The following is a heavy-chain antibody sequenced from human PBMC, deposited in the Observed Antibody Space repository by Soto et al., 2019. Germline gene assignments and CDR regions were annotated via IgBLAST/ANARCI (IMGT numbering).Heavy chain of an antibody. CDR2: IYYSGST. J-gene: IGHJ3*02. V-gene: IGHV4-39*02. Sequence: SETLSLTCTVSGGSISSSSYYWGWIRQPPGKGLEWIGSIYYSGSTYYNPSLKSRVTISVDTSKNQFSLKLSSVTAADTAVYYCAREPGDHFTVRAFDIWGQGTMVTVSS. CDR3: AREPGDHFTVRAFDI. CDR1: GGSISSSSYY. D-gene: IGHD3-16*02.